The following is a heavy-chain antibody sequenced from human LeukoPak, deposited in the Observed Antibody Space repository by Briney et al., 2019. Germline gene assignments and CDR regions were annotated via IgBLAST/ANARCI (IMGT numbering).Heavy chain of an antibody. CDR2: ISGSGGGT. CDR3: ARVTSGLDY. V-gene: IGHV3-23*01. CDR1: GFTFSSYA. J-gene: IGHJ4*02. Sequence: GGSLRLSCAASGFTFSSYAMSWVRQAPGKGLEWVSTISGSGGGTYYADSVKGRSTISRDNSKNTLYLQMNSLRAEDTAVYYCARVTSGLDYWGQGTLVTVSS.